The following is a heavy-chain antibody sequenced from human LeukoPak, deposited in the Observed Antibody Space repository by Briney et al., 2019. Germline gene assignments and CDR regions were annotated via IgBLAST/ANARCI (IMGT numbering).Heavy chain of an antibody. J-gene: IGHJ4*02. V-gene: IGHV3-15*01. D-gene: IGHD3-10*01. CDR3: TTDHRGSMVRGVIIPY. CDR1: GFTFSNAW. CDR2: IKSKTDGGTT. Sequence: GGSLRLSCAASGFTFSNAWMSWVRQAPGKGLEWVGRIKSKTDGGTTDYAAPVKGRFTISRDDSKNTLYLQMNSLNTEDTAVYYCTTDHRGSMVRGVIIPYWGQGTLVTVSS.